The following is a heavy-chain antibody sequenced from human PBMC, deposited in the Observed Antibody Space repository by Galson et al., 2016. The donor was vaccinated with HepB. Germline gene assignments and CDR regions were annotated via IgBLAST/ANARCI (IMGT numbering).Heavy chain of an antibody. J-gene: IGHJ4*02. D-gene: IGHD6-19*01. CDR2: MYNDGST. Sequence: SLRLSCAASGFTVSRNHVSWVRQAPGKGPEWVSVMYNDGSTYYADTVKGRFTISRDNSKNTLYLQMDSLRDGDTAVYYCATDFGGWYPNWGQGTQVTVSS. CDR3: ATDFGGWYPN. V-gene: IGHV3-53*01. CDR1: GFTVSRNH.